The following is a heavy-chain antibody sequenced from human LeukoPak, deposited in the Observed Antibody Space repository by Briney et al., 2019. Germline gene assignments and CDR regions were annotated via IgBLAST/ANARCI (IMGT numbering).Heavy chain of an antibody. D-gene: IGHD1-14*01. Sequence: SQTLSLTYTVSGGSISSGSYYWSWIRQPAGKGLEWIGRIYTSGSTNYNPSLKSRVTISVDTSKSQFSLKLSSVTAADTAVYYCARILMARPGYYYYYYMDVWGKGTTVTVSS. CDR1: GGSISSGSYY. CDR2: IYTSGST. CDR3: ARILMARPGYYYYYYMDV. J-gene: IGHJ6*03. V-gene: IGHV4-61*02.